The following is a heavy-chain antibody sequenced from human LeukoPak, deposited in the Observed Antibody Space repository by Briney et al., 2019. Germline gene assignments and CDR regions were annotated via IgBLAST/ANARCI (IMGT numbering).Heavy chain of an antibody. Sequence: SQTLSLTCAVSGGSISSGGYSWSWIRQPPGKGLEWIGYIYHSGSTYYNPSLKSRVTISVDRSQNQFSLKLSSVTAADTAVYYCARGMNYYGSGSSYGMDVWGQGTTVTVSS. CDR1: GGSISSGGYS. CDR3: ARGMNYYGSGSSYGMDV. V-gene: IGHV4-30-2*01. CDR2: IYHSGST. J-gene: IGHJ6*02. D-gene: IGHD3-10*01.